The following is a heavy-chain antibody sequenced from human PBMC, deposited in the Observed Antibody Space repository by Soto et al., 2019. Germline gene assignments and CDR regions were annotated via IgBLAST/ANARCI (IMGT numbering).Heavy chain of an antibody. CDR2: IYYSGST. J-gene: IGHJ5*02. CDR3: ARHIPVTMIENRFDP. V-gene: IGHV4-39*01. D-gene: IGHD3-22*01. CDR1: GGSISSSSYY. Sequence: PSETLSLTCTVSGGSISSSSYYWGWIRQPPGKGLEWIGSIYYSGSTYYNPSLKSRVTISVDTSKNQFSLKLSSVTAADTAVYYCARHIPVTMIENRFDPWRQGTLVTVSS.